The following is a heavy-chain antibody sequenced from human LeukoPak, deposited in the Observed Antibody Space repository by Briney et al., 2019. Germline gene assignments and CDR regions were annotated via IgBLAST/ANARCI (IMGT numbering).Heavy chain of an antibody. CDR1: GFTFSSYS. J-gene: IGHJ6*03. CDR2: ISSSSSTI. D-gene: IGHD5-12*01. CDR3: ARVATIGAYYYYYMDV. V-gene: IGHV3-48*04. Sequence: GGSLRLSCAASGFTFSSYSMNWVRQAPGKGLEWVSYISSSSSTIYYADSVKGRFTISRDNAKNSLYLQMNSLRAEDTAVYYCARVATIGAYYYYYMDVWGKGTTVTVSS.